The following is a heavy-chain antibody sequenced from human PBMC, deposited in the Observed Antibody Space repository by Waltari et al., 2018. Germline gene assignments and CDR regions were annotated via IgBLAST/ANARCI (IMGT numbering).Heavy chain of an antibody. CDR1: GGTFSSSA. Sequence: QVQLVQSGAEVKKPGSSVKVSCKASGGTFSSSANSWVRQAPGQGLEWMGGIIPILGIANYAQKFQGRVTITADESTSTAYMELSSLRSEDTAVYYCARHLYSSSSDYFDYWGQGTLVTVSS. CDR3: ARHLYSSSSDYFDY. J-gene: IGHJ4*02. V-gene: IGHV1-69*04. D-gene: IGHD6-6*01. CDR2: IIPILGIA.